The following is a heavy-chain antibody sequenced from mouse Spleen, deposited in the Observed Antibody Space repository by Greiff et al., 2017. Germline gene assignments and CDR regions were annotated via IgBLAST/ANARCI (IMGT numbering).Heavy chain of an antibody. D-gene: IGHD1-1*02. Sequence: QVQLKESGAELVRPGTSVKLSCKASGYTFTSYWMHWVKQRPGQGLEWIGVIDPSDSYTNYNQKFKGKATLTVDTSSSTAYMQLSSLTSEDSAVYYCARGGGGSFDYWGQGTTLTVSS. J-gene: IGHJ2*01. V-gene: IGHV1-59*01. CDR3: ARGGGGSFDY. CDR2: IDPSDSYT. CDR1: GYTFTSYW.